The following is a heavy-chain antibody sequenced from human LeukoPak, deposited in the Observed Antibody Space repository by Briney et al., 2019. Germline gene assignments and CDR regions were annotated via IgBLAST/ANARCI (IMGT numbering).Heavy chain of an antibody. CDR1: GGTFSSYA. Sequence: SVKVSCKASGGTFSSYAISWVRQAPGQGLEWMGRIIPIFGTANYAQKFQGRVTITTDESTSTAYMELSSLRSEDTAVYYCARVDPRGYYCYMDVWGKGTTVTVSS. CDR3: ARVDPRGYYCYMDV. CDR2: IIPIFGTA. D-gene: IGHD2-15*01. V-gene: IGHV1-69*05. J-gene: IGHJ6*03.